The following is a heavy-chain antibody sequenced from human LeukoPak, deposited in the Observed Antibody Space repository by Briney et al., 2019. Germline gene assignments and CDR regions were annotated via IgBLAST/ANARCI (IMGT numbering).Heavy chain of an antibody. CDR3: ASSLTPGDGYNSRPFDY. CDR2: ISYDGNNK. V-gene: IGHV3-30-3*01. CDR1: GFTFSSYA. D-gene: IGHD5-24*01. J-gene: IGHJ4*02. Sequence: GGSLRLSCAASGFTFSSYAMHWVRQAPGKGLEWVAVISYDGNNKYYADSVKGRSTISRDNSKNTLYLQMNSLRAEDTAVYYCASSLTPGDGYNSRPFDYWGQGTLVTVSS.